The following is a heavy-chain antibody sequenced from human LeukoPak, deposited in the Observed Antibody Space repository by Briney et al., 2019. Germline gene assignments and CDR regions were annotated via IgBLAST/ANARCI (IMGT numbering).Heavy chain of an antibody. V-gene: IGHV1-2*06. CDR3: ASAHDYSNLYFDYYYMDV. Sequence: GASVKVSCKASGYSFTGYYMHWVRQAPGQGLEWMGRINPTSGGTNYAQKFQGRVTMTRDTPISTAYMELSRLRSDDTAVYYCASAHDYSNLYFDYYYMDVWGKGTTVTVSS. CDR2: INPTSGGT. J-gene: IGHJ6*03. D-gene: IGHD4-11*01. CDR1: GYSFTGYY.